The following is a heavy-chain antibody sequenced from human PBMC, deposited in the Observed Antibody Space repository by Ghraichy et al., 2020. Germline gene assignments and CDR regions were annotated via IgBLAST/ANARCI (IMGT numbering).Heavy chain of an antibody. CDR3: ARGRRAVSTQDVIDY. Sequence: GGSLRLSCAASGFTFSSYAMHWVRQAPGKGLEWVAVISYDGSNKYYADSVKGRFTISRDNSKNTLYLQVNSLRAEDTAVYYCARGRRAVSTQDVIDYWGQGTLVTVSS. J-gene: IGHJ4*02. CDR1: GFTFSSYA. CDR2: ISYDGSNK. V-gene: IGHV3-30-3*01. D-gene: IGHD2-8*01.